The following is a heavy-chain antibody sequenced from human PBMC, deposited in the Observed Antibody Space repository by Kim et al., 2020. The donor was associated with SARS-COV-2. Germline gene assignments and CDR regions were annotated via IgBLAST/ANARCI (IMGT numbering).Heavy chain of an antibody. CDR1: GFTFSNSG. CDR2: ISRSDGST. V-gene: IGHV3-23*01. CDR3: VKTAKSASGAYDL. J-gene: IGHJ5*02. Sequence: GGSLRLSCAASGFTFSNSGMNWVRQAPGKGLEWVSSISRSDGSTYYADSVKGRFTISRDNSMNTLYLQMNSLRDEDTAVYYCVKTAKSASGAYDLWGQGTLVTVSS. D-gene: IGHD2-21*02.